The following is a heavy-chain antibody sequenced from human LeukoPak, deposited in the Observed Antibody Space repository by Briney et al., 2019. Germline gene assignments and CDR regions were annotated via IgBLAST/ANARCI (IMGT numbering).Heavy chain of an antibody. CDR1: GGFISRSSYY. J-gene: IGHJ4*02. CDR2: VFHTGST. CDR3: ARLSTAPDFDS. V-gene: IGHV4-39*01. Sequence: SETLSLTCTVSGGFISRSSYYWTWLRQPPGKTLEWIGNVFHTGSTSYRPSLQSRVIVSVDTPKNQYSLKLTSVTAADTAVYYCARLSTAPDFDSWGQGILVTVSS.